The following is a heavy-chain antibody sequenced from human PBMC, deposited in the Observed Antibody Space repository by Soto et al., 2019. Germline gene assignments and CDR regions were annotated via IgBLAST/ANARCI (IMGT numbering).Heavy chain of an antibody. V-gene: IGHV3-48*03. D-gene: IGHD6-19*01. J-gene: IGHJ5*02. CDR2: ISSSGSTI. CDR3: ARGPRSSGWPNWFDP. Sequence: PGGSLRLSCAASGFTFSSYEMNWVRQAPGKGLEWVSYISSSGSTIYYADSVKGRFTISRDNAKNSLYLQMNSLRAEDTAVYYCARGPRSSGWPNWFDPWGQGTLVTVSS. CDR1: GFTFSSYE.